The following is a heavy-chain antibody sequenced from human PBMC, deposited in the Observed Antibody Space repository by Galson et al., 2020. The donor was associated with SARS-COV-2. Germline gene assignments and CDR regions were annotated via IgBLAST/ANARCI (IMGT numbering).Heavy chain of an antibody. J-gene: IGHJ5*02. CDR3: ARGFQQQPVS. D-gene: IGHD6-13*01. CDR1: GGSFSGYY. Sequence: SETLSLTCAVYGGSFSGYYWSWIRQPPGKGLEWIGEINHSGSTSRNPSLKSRVTISVDTSKNQFSLKLSSVTAADTAVYYCARGFQQQPVSWGQGSLVTVSS. CDR2: INHSGST. V-gene: IGHV4-34*01.